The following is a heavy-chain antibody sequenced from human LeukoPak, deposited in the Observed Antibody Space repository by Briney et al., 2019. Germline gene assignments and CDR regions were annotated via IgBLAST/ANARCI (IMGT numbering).Heavy chain of an antibody. Sequence: SVKVSCKASGYTFTSYAMNWVRQAPGQGLEWMGGIIPIFGTANYAQKFQGRVTITADESTSTAYMELSSLRSEDTAVYYCARGPYPYYYYYMDVWGKGTTVTISS. CDR2: IIPIFGTA. CDR3: ARGPYPYYYYYMDV. J-gene: IGHJ6*03. D-gene: IGHD2-2*02. CDR1: GYTFTSYA. V-gene: IGHV1-69*13.